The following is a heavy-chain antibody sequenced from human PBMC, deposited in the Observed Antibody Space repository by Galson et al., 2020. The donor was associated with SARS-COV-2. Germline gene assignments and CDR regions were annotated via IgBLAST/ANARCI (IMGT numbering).Heavy chain of an antibody. J-gene: IGHJ3*02. Sequence: ASETLSLTCTVSGGSISRYYWSWIRQTPGNGLEWIGYIYYSGSTNYNPSLTSRVTISVDTSKNQFALKLSSVTAADTAVYYCARIHYYDSSGYTLDAFDIWGQGTMVTVSS. CDR3: ARIHYYDSSGYTLDAFDI. V-gene: IGHV4-59*01. D-gene: IGHD3-22*01. CDR1: GGSISRYY. CDR2: IYYSGST.